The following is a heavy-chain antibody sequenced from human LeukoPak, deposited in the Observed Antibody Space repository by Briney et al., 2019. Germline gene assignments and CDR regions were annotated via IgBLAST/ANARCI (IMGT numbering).Heavy chain of an antibody. CDR3: ARQAVAGPYDAFDI. J-gene: IGHJ3*02. Sequence: GESLKISCKGSGYSFSNYWIGWVRQMPGKGLEWMGIIYPRNSDTRYSPSFQGQVTISAVKSIITAYLHWCSLKASDTAMYYCARQAVAGPYDAFDIWGQGTMVLVSS. V-gene: IGHV5-51*01. D-gene: IGHD6-19*01. CDR2: IYPRNSDT. CDR1: GYSFSNYW.